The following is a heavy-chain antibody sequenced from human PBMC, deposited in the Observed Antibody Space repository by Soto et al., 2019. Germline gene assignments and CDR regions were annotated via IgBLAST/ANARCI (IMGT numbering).Heavy chain of an antibody. Sequence: SETLSLTCTVSGGSISSGGYYWSWIRQHPGKGLEWIGYIYYSGSTYYNPSLKSRVTISVDTSKNQFSLELSSVTAADTAVYYCARVHLSNFDIRGQGTTVTVPS. J-gene: IGHJ3*02. CDR1: GGSISSGGYY. V-gene: IGHV4-31*03. CDR2: IYYSGST. CDR3: ARVHLSNFDI.